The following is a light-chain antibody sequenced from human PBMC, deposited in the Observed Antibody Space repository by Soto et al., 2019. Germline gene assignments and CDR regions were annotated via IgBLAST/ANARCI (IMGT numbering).Light chain of an antibody. J-gene: IGLJ3*02. V-gene: IGLV2-14*01. Sequence: QSALTQPASLSGSPGQSITMFCTGTSNDVGGYNYVSWYQQHPGKAPKLIIYEVSNRPSGISSRFSGSKSANTASLTISGFQAEDEAEYYCSSFTGSTTWVFGGGTKLTVL. CDR2: EVS. CDR3: SSFTGSTTWV. CDR1: SNDVGGYNY.